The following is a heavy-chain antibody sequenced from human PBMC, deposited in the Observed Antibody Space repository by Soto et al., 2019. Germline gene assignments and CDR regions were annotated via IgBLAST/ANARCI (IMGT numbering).Heavy chain of an antibody. D-gene: IGHD2-21*01. V-gene: IGHV3-74*03. Sequence: EVHLVESGGDLVQPGGSLRLSCAASGFTFSSYWMHWVRQAPGKGLVWVSRINSDGTGITYADSVKGRFTISRDGAKNTLYLQMNSLRPEDTAVYYCANILLDYWGQGTLVTVSS. CDR3: ANILLDY. CDR2: INSDGTGI. J-gene: IGHJ4*02. CDR1: GFTFSSYW.